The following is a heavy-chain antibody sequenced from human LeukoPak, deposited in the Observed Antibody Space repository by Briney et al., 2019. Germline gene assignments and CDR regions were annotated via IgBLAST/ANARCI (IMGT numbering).Heavy chain of an antibody. V-gene: IGHV4-34*01. Sequence: SETLSLTCAVSGESFSGYFWTWIRQPPGKGLEWIGESNHFGSTDYNPSLKSRVTISVDTSKKQFPLNVRSVTDADTAVYFCARGRLQLWSFPLPYNHYAIDVWGQGTTVTVSS. CDR3: ARGRLQLWSFPLPYNHYAIDV. D-gene: IGHD5-18*01. J-gene: IGHJ6*02. CDR1: GESFSGYF. CDR2: SNHFGST.